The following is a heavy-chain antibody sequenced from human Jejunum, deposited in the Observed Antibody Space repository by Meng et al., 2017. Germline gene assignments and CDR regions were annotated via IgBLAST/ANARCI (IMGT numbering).Heavy chain of an antibody. CDR1: GYSFTTYW. D-gene: IGHD3-22*01. Sequence: GGSLRLSCKGSGYSFTTYWIAWVRQMPGKGLEWMGIIYPGDSDTRYSPSFQGQVTISADKSISTAYLQWSSLKASDTAMYYCARTSQNYYDSSGYNVPQYFQHWGQGTLVTVSS. CDR3: ARTSQNYYDSSGYNVPQYFQH. V-gene: IGHV5-51*01. J-gene: IGHJ1*01. CDR2: IYPGDSDT.